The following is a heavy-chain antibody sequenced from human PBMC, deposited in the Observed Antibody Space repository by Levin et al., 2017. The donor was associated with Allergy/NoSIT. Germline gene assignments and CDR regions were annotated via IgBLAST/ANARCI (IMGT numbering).Heavy chain of an antibody. Sequence: SQTLSLTCTVSGGSISSYYWSWIRQPPGKGLEWIGYIYYSGSTNYNPSLKSRVTISVDTSKNQFSLKLSSVTAADTAVYYCAREYSYGPYWYFDLWGRGTLVTVSS. CDR3: AREYSYGPYWYFDL. CDR1: GGSISSYY. D-gene: IGHD5-18*01. J-gene: IGHJ2*01. V-gene: IGHV4-59*01. CDR2: IYYSGST.